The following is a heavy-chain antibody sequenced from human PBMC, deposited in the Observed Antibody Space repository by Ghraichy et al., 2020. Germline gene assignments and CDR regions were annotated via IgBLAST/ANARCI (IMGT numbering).Heavy chain of an antibody. CDR1: GYTFTGYY. CDR3: ARISEGYYYYGMDV. V-gene: IGHV1-2*02. CDR2: INPNSGGT. Sequence: ASVKVSCKASGYTFTGYYMHWVRQAPGQGLEWMGWINPNSGGTNYAQKFQGRVTMTRDTSISTAYMELSRLRSDDTAVYYCARISEGYYYYGMDVWGQGTTVTVSS. D-gene: IGHD5-24*01. J-gene: IGHJ6*02.